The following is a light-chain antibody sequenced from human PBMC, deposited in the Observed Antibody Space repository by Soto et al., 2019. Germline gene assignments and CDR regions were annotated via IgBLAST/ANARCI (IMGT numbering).Light chain of an antibody. V-gene: IGKV1-5*01. CDR1: QSISSW. J-gene: IGKJ2*02. CDR2: DAS. CDR3: QQYNSYLWT. Sequence: DIQMTQYPSTLSASVGDRVTITCRASQSISSWLAWYQQKPGKAPKLLIYDASSLESGVPSRFSGSGSGTEFTLTISSLQPDDFATYYCQQYNSYLWTFGQGTKLEIK.